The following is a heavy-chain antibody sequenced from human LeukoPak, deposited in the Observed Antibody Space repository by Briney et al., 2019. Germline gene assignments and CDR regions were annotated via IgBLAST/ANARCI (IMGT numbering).Heavy chain of an antibody. J-gene: IGHJ4*02. CDR2: INHSGST. D-gene: IGHD3-10*01. V-gene: IGHV4-34*01. Sequence: SETLSLTCAVYGGSFSGYYWSWIRQPPGKGLEWIGEINHSGSTNYNPSLKSRVTISVDTSKNQFSLKLSSVTAADTAVYYCARDGSGSYYPSDYWGQGTLVTVSS. CDR1: GGSFSGYY. CDR3: ARDGSGSYYPSDY.